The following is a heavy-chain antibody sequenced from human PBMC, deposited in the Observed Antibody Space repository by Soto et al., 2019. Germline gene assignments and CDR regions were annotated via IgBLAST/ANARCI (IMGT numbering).Heavy chain of an antibody. J-gene: IGHJ4*02. D-gene: IGHD3-3*01. Sequence: QVQLVESGGGVVQPGRSLRLSCAASGFTFSSHGMHWIRQAPGKGLEWVAVIPYNVSHQYYADSVKGRFSISRDNSKNQLYLKMNSLRAEDTAVYYGAKLRVLELEVHDSDYWGKGPLVSFSS. CDR2: IPYNVSHQ. CDR3: AKLRVLELEVHDSDY. V-gene: IGHV3-30*18. CDR1: GFTFSSHG.